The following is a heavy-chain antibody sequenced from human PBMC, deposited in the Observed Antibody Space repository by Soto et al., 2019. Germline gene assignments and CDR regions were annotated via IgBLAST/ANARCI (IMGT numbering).Heavy chain of an antibody. CDR2: MNPNSGNT. CDR1: GYTFTIYD. CDR3: ARGVLAAAPYYYYYYMDV. J-gene: IGHJ6*03. D-gene: IGHD6-13*01. Sequence: ASVKVSCKASGYTFTIYDINWVRQATGQGLEWMGWMNPNSGNTGYAQKFQGRVTMTRNTSISTAYMELSSLRSEDTAVYYCARGVLAAAPYYYYYYMDVWGKGTTVTAP. V-gene: IGHV1-8*01.